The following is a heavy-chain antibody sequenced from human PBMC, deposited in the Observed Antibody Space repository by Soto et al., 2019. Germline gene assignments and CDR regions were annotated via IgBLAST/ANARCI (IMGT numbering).Heavy chain of an antibody. CDR2: IVVGSGNT. V-gene: IGHV1-58*02. Sequence: SVKVSCKASGFTFTSSAMQWVRQARGQRLEWIGWIVVGSGNTNYAQKFQERVTITRDMSTSTAYMELSSLRSEDTAVYYCARGASSGWGFVYYYYGMDVWGQGTTVTVSS. D-gene: IGHD6-19*01. CDR3: ARGASSGWGFVYYYYGMDV. J-gene: IGHJ6*02. CDR1: GFTFTSSA.